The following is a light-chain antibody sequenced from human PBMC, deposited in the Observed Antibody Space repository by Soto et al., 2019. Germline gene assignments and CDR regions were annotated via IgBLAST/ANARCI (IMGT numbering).Light chain of an antibody. J-gene: IGKJ3*01. V-gene: IGKV1-9*01. CDR1: QGISSS. CDR2: AAS. CDR3: QQFLIYPFT. Sequence: DILLTQSPSFLSASVGDRVTITCRASQGISSSLAWYQQKPGKAPKLLIYAASTLQSGVASRFSGSGSGTEFTLTISSLQPEDFATVYCQQFLIYPFTFGPGTKVDIK.